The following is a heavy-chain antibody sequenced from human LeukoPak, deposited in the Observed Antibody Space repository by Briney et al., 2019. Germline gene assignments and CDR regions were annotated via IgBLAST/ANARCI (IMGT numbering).Heavy chain of an antibody. CDR1: GFTFSTYT. CDR2: ISGSGGDT. V-gene: IGHV3-23*01. CDR3: AKGQQSGSYSSSDY. D-gene: IGHD1-26*01. J-gene: IGHJ4*02. Sequence: GSLRLSCAASGFTFSTYTMNWVRQAPGKGLEWVSVISGSGGDTYYADSVKGRFTISRDNSKNTLYLQMNSLRAEDTAVYHCAKGQQSGSYSSSDYWGQGTLVTVSS.